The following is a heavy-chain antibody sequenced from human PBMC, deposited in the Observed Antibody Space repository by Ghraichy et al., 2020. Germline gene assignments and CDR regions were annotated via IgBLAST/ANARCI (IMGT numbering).Heavy chain of an antibody. Sequence: SQTLSLTCAVYGGSFSGYYWSWIRQSPGRGLEWIGEINQSGSTNHNPSLKSRVAMSVDSSQNQFSLKLSSVTAAGTGVYYCARVVLRFLEWRRNYYGMDVWGQGTTVSVSS. J-gene: IGHJ6*02. D-gene: IGHD3-3*01. CDR3: ARVVLRFLEWRRNYYGMDV. CDR1: GGSFSGYY. V-gene: IGHV4-34*01. CDR2: INQSGST.